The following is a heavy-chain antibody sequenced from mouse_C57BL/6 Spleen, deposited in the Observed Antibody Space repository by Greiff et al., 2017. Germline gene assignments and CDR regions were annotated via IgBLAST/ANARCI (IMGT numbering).Heavy chain of an antibody. V-gene: IGHV14-1*01. J-gene: IGHJ2*01. CDR1: GFNIKDYY. CDR2: IDPEDGDT. CDR3: TIYDGYYGD. Sequence: VQLQQSGAELVRPGASVKLSCTASGFNIKDYYMHWVKQRPEQGLEWIGRIDPEDGDTEYAPKFQGKDTMTADTSSNTAYLQISSLTSEDTAVYYCTIYDGYYGDWGQGTTLTVSS. D-gene: IGHD2-3*01.